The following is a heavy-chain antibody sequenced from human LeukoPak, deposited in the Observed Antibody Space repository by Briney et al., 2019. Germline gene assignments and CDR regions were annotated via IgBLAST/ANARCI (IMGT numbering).Heavy chain of an antibody. Sequence: PSETLSLTCSVSGGSISSSSFYWVWIRQPPGKGLEWVGSVYLSGSAYYNPSLKSRVTVSVDTSKNQFSPKVSSVTAADTAVYYCARQVVDTAMVDDAFDVWGQGTMVTVSS. V-gene: IGHV4-39*01. CDR2: VYLSGSA. J-gene: IGHJ3*01. D-gene: IGHD5-18*01. CDR3: ARQVVDTAMVDDAFDV. CDR1: GGSISSSSFY.